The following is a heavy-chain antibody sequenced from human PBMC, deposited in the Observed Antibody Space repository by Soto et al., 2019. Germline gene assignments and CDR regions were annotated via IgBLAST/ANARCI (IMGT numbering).Heavy chain of an antibody. J-gene: IGHJ6*02. Sequence: PSETLSLTCSVSDDSINSDKYYWGWIRQPPGKGLEWIGSIYYRGNAYYNPSLQTRVTISLDKSKSQFSLKLNSVTAADTAVYYCARGKETSSSYYGMDVWAQRTTVTVSS. V-gene: IGHV4-39*01. CDR3: ARGKETSSSYYGMDV. CDR1: DDSINSDKYY. CDR2: IYYRGNA. D-gene: IGHD6-13*01.